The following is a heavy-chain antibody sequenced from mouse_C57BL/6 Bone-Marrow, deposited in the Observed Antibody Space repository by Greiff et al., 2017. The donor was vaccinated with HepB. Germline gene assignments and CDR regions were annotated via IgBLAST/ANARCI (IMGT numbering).Heavy chain of an antibody. CDR1: GFNIKDDY. V-gene: IGHV14-4*01. CDR3: TTDAMDY. CDR2: IDPENGDT. J-gene: IGHJ4*01. Sequence: VQLQQSGAELVMPGASVKLSCTASGFNIKDDYMHWVKQRPEQGLEWIGWIDPENGDTEYASKFQGKATITADTSSNTAYLQLSSLTSEDTAVYYCTTDAMDYWGQGTSVTVSS.